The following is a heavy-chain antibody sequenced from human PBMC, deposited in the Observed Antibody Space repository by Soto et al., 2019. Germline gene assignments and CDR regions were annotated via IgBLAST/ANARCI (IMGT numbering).Heavy chain of an antibody. CDR2: IYYSGST. CDR3: ARDSKAVAGKVFDY. CDR1: GGSISSYY. J-gene: IGHJ4*02. Sequence: SETLSLTCTVSGGSISSYYWSWIRQPPGKGLEWIGYIYYSGSTNYNPSLKSRVTISVDTSKNQFSLKLSSVTAADTAVYYCARDSKAVAGKVFDYWGQGTLVTVSS. V-gene: IGHV4-59*01. D-gene: IGHD6-19*01.